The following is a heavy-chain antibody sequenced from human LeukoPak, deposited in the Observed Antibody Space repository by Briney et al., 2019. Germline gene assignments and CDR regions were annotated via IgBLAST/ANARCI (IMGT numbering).Heavy chain of an antibody. CDR1: GFTFSSNY. V-gene: IGHV3-53*01. Sequence: GGSLRLSCAASGFTFSSNYMSWVRQAPGKGLEWVSVIYSGGSTYYADSVKGRFTISRDNSKNTLYLQMNSLRAEDTAVYYCAKHYYYDSSGYPYYFDYWGQGTLVTVSS. CDR2: IYSGGST. CDR3: AKHYYYDSSGYPYYFDY. D-gene: IGHD3-22*01. J-gene: IGHJ4*02.